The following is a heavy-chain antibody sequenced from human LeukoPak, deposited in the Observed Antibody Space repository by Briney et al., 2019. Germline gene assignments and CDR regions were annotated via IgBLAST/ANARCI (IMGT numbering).Heavy chain of an antibody. CDR2: FDPEDGET. D-gene: IGHD3-3*01. Sequence: ASVKVSCKVSGYTLTELSMQWVRQAPGKGLEWMGGFDPEDGETIYAQKFQGRVTMTEDTSTDTAYMELSSLRSEDTAVYYCATRAIFGVVIHQFDYWGQGTLVTVSS. CDR1: GYTLTELS. J-gene: IGHJ4*02. CDR3: ATRAIFGVVIHQFDY. V-gene: IGHV1-24*01.